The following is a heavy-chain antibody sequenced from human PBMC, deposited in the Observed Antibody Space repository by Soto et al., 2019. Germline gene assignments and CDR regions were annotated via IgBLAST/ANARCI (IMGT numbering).Heavy chain of an antibody. J-gene: IGHJ4*02. D-gene: IGHD3-22*01. CDR3: ARHPYYDSSGYYYATTDLFDY. CDR1: GGSISSYY. Sequence: SETLSLTCTVSGGSISSYYWSWIRQPPGKGLEWIGYIYYSGSTNYNPSLKSRVTISVDTSKNQFSLKLSSVTAADTAVYYCARHPYYDSSGYYYATTDLFDYWGQGTLVTVSS. CDR2: IYYSGST. V-gene: IGHV4-59*01.